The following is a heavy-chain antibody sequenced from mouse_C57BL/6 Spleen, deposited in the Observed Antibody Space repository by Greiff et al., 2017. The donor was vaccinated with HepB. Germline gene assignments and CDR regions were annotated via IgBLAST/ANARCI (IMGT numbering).Heavy chain of an antibody. CDR2: SRNKANDYTT. V-gene: IGHV7-1*01. D-gene: IGHD1-1*02. Sequence: EVQVVESGGGLVQSGRSLRLSCATSGFTFSDFYMEWVRQAPGKGLEWIAASRNKANDYTTEYSASVKGRFIVSRDTSQSILYLQMNALRAEDTAIYYWARDAWWAAFAYWGQGTLVTVSA. CDR3: ARDAWWAAFAY. CDR1: GFTFSDFY. J-gene: IGHJ3*01.